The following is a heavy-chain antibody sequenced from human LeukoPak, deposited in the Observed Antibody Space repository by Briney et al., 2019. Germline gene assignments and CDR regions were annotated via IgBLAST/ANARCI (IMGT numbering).Heavy chain of an antibody. CDR2: ISWNSGSI. Sequence: PGGSLRLSCAASGFTFDDYAMHWVRQAPGKGLEWVSGISWNSGSIGYADSVKGRFTISRDNAKNSLYLQMNSLRAEDTALYYCAKDPKYYYDSSGGYHFDYWGQGTLVTVSS. D-gene: IGHD3-22*01. CDR3: AKDPKYYYDSSGGYHFDY. CDR1: GFTFDDYA. J-gene: IGHJ4*02. V-gene: IGHV3-9*01.